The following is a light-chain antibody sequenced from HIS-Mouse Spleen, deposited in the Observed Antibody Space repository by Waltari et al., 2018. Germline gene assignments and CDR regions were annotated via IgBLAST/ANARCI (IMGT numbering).Light chain of an antibody. CDR3: YSTDSSGNHRV. CDR2: ENS. Sequence: SYELTQPPSVSVSPGQTARITCSGDALPKKYAYWYQTKSGQAPVRVIYENSKRPSGIPERFYGSSSGTMATLTISGAQVEDEADYYCYSTDSSGNHRVFGGGTKLTVL. V-gene: IGLV3-10*01. J-gene: IGLJ2*01. CDR1: ALPKKY.